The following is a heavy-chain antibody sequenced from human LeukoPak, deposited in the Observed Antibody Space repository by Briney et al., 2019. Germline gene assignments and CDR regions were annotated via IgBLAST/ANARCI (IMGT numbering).Heavy chain of an antibody. CDR3: AKEYYYDSSGYYSGLDY. J-gene: IGHJ4*02. D-gene: IGHD3-22*01. Sequence: GGSLRLSCAASGFTFDDYTMHWVRQAPGKGLEWVSLISWDGGSTYYADSVKGRFTISRDNSKNSLYLQMNSLRTEDTALYYCAKEYYYDSSGYYSGLDYWGQGTLVTVSS. CDR1: GFTFDDYT. CDR2: ISWDGGST. V-gene: IGHV3-43*01.